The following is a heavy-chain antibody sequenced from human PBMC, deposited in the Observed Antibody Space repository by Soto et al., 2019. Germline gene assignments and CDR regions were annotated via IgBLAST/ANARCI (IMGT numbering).Heavy chain of an antibody. V-gene: IGHV4-39*01. CDR1: GDSISSSNYF. Sequence: PSETLSLTCTVSGDSISSSNYFWGWIRQPPGKGLEWIGTIFYSGSTYYNPSLKSRVTISVDTSKNQFPLRLISVTAADTALYYCARRYGWLYFDYWGQGSLVTVSS. CDR3: ARRYGWLYFDY. CDR2: IFYSGST. J-gene: IGHJ4*02. D-gene: IGHD6-19*01.